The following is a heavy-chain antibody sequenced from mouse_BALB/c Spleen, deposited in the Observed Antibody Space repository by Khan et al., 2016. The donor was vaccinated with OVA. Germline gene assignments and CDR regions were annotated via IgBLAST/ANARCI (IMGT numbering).Heavy chain of an antibody. V-gene: IGHV1-20*02. J-gene: IGHJ2*01. CDR1: GYSFTGYF. CDR3: TRIYGSDFDY. Sequence: EVQLQESGPELVKPGASVKISCKASGYSFTGYFMSWVMQSHGKSLEWIGRINPHIGETLYNQKFKGKATLTVDESSSTDHMELRSLASEDSAVYYCTRIYGSDFDYWGQGTPLTVSS. D-gene: IGHD1-1*01. CDR2: INPHIGET.